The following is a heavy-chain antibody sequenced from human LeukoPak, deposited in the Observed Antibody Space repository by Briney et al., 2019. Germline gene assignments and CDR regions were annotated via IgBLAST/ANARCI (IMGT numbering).Heavy chain of an antibody. CDR1: GFTFSSYG. D-gene: IGHD3-10*01. V-gene: IGHV3-30*18. CDR2: ISYDGSNK. J-gene: IGHJ4*02. CDR3: AKDKPDLFYGSGPRYLDY. Sequence: PRRSLRLSCAASGFTFSSYGMHWVREAPGKGLGWVAVISYDGSNKYYADSVKGRFTISRDNSKNTLYLQMHSLRAEDTAVYYCAKDKPDLFYGSGPRYLDYWGQGTLVTVSS.